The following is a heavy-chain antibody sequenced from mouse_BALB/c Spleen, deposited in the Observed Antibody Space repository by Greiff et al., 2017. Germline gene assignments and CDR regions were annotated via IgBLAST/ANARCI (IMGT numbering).Heavy chain of an antibody. J-gene: IGHJ3*01. D-gene: IGHD1-1*01. CDR2: ISSGGST. Sequence: EVHLVESGGGLVKPGGSLKLSCAASGFTFSSYAMSWVRQTPEKRLEWVASISSGGSTYYPDSVKGRFTISRDNARNILYLQMSSLRSEDTAMYYCAREGDYYGSAWFAYWGQGTLVTVSA. V-gene: IGHV5-6-5*01. CDR1: GFTFSSYA. CDR3: AREGDYYGSAWFAY.